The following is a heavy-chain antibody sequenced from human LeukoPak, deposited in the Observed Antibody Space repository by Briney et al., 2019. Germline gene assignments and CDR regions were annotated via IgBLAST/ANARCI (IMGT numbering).Heavy chain of an antibody. CDR2: IIPIFGTA. Sequence: SVKVSCKASGGTFSSYTISWVRQAPGQGLEWMGGIIPIFGTANYAQKFQGRVTITADESTSTAYMELSSLRSEDTAVYYCARAGYCSSTSCYEDYWGQGTLVTVSS. V-gene: IGHV1-69*13. J-gene: IGHJ4*02. CDR3: ARAGYCSSTSCYEDY. CDR1: GGTFSSYT. D-gene: IGHD2-2*01.